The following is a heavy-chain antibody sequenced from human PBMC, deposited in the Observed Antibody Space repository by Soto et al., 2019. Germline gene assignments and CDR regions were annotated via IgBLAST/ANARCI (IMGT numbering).Heavy chain of an antibody. CDR1: GGSISSYY. V-gene: IGHV4-59*01. CDR3: ARDRYGDLDY. D-gene: IGHD4-17*01. Sequence: SETLSLTCTVSGGSISSYYWSWIRQPPGKGLEWIGYIYYSGSTNYNPSLKSRVTISVDTSKNQFSLKLSSVTAADTAVYYCARDRYGDLDYWGQGTLVTVSS. CDR2: IYYSGST. J-gene: IGHJ4*02.